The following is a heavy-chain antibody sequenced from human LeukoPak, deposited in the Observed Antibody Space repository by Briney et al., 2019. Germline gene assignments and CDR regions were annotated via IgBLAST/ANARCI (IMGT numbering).Heavy chain of an antibody. CDR3: AKVRAPRRFEYYFDY. CDR2: ISGSGGST. V-gene: IGHV3-23*01. CDR1: GFTFSSNA. Sequence: GGSLRLSCAASGFTFSSNAMSWVRQAPGKGLEWVSAISGSGGSTYYADSVKGRFTISRDNSKNTLYLQMNSLRAEDTAVYYCAKVRAPRRFEYYFDYWGQGTLVTVSS. J-gene: IGHJ4*02. D-gene: IGHD3-16*01.